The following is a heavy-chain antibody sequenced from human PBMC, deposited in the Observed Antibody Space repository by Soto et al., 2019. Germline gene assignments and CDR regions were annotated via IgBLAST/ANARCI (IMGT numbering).Heavy chain of an antibody. D-gene: IGHD4-17*01. CDR1: GGSFSGYY. CDR2: INHSGST. Sequence: QVQLQQWGAGLLKPSETLSLTCAVYGGSFSGYYWNWIRQSPGKGLEWIGKINHSGSTNYNPSLKSRVTTSVDTSKNQVSLKLSSVTAADTAVYYCARAYDYRDPRDAVDTWGQGTMVTVSS. CDR3: ARAYDYRDPRDAVDT. J-gene: IGHJ3*02. V-gene: IGHV4-34*01.